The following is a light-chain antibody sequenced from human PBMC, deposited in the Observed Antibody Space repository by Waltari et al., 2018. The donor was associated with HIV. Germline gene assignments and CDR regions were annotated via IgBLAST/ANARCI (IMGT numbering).Light chain of an antibody. J-gene: IGKJ4*01. CDR1: PYLLYTNNKNY. CDR2: WAS. CDR3: QQYYGPPLT. V-gene: IGKV4-1*01. Sequence: IVMTQHPDSLALALVERSTINCKSTPYLLYTNNKNYLAWYQQKPGQPPKLLIYWASIRESGVPDRFSGSGSGTDYTLTISSLQAEDVAVYYCQQYYGPPLTFGGGTKVEI.